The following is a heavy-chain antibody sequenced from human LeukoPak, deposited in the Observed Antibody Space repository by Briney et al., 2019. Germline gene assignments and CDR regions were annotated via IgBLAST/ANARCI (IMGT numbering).Heavy chain of an antibody. Sequence: GGSLRLSCAASGFTFSTSSLNWVRQAPGKGLEWVSSISSSRSYIYYADSVKGRFTISRGNAKNSLYLQMNSLGAEDTAVYYCAREGGFCFGDTCRFFDFWGQGTLVTVSS. CDR2: ISSSRSYI. V-gene: IGHV3-21*01. CDR1: GFTFSTSS. D-gene: IGHD2-15*01. J-gene: IGHJ4*02. CDR3: AREGGFCFGDTCRFFDF.